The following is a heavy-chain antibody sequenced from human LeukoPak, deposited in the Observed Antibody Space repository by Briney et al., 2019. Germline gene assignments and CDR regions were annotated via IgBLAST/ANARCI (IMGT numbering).Heavy chain of an antibody. CDR3: ARDSLYSNYNCFDP. D-gene: IGHD4-11*01. Sequence: SETLSLTCTVSGGSISSYYWSWIRQPPGKGLELIGYIYYSGSTNYNPSLKSRVTISVDTSKNQFSLKLSSVTAADTAVYYCARDSLYSNYNCFDPWGQGTLVTVSS. CDR2: IYYSGST. J-gene: IGHJ5*02. CDR1: GGSISSYY. V-gene: IGHV4-59*01.